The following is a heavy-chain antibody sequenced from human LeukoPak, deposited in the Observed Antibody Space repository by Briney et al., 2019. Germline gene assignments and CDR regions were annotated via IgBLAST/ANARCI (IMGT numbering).Heavy chain of an antibody. CDR1: GYTFTGYY. V-gene: IGHV1-2*02. CDR3: ARVRGYSNGWFDP. J-gene: IGHJ5*02. Sequence: ASVKASCKASGYTFTGYYMHWVRQAPGQGLEWMGWINPNSGGTNYAQKFQGRVTMTRDTSISTAYMELSRLRSDDTAVYYCARVRGYSNGWFDPWGQGTLVTVSS. D-gene: IGHD4-11*01. CDR2: INPNSGGT.